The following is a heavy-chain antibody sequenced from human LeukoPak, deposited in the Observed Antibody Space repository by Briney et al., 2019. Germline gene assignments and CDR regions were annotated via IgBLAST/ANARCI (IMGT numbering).Heavy chain of an antibody. D-gene: IGHD3-16*02. CDR3: ARVKVVTSKYTTSLFDY. CDR2: INTDGSST. CDR1: GFTFSSYW. V-gene: IGHV3-74*01. J-gene: IGHJ4*02. Sequence: GGSLRLSCAASGFTFSSYWMHWVRQAPGKGLVWVSRINTDGSSTSYADSVKGRFTISRDNAKNTLYLQVNSLRAEDTAVYYCARVKVVTSKYTTSLFDYWGQGTLVTVSS.